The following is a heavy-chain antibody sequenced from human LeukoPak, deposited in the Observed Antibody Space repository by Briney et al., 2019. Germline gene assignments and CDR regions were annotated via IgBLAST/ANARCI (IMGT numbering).Heavy chain of an antibody. CDR1: GFTFSSYA. J-gene: IGHJ3*02. CDR2: ISYDGSNK. Sequence: GGSLRLSCAASGFTFSSYAMHWVRQAPGKGLEWVAVISYDGSNKYYADSVKGRFTISRDNSKNTLYLQMNSLRAEDTAVYYCARAAIDDCSGGSCYTRRYDAFDIWGQGTMVTVSS. D-gene: IGHD2-15*01. CDR3: ARAAIDDCSGGSCYTRRYDAFDI. V-gene: IGHV3-30*04.